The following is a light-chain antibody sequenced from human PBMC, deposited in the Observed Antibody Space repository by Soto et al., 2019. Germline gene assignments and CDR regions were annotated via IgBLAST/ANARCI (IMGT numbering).Light chain of an antibody. V-gene: IGKV1-39*01. CDR3: QHSYTPPHT. Sequence: DIQMTQSPPSLSASVGDKVTITCRPSQSISHFLNWYQQKPGKAPKLLIYTASSLQSGVPSRFSGSGSGTHFTLTVSSLQPEDSATYLCQHSYTPPHTFGQGTKLEIK. J-gene: IGKJ2*01. CDR2: TAS. CDR1: QSISHF.